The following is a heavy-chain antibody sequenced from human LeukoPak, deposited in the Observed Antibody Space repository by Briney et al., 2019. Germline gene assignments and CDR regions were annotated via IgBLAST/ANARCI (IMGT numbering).Heavy chain of an antibody. D-gene: IGHD3-10*01. CDR1: GYTFTSYG. CDR2: ISAYNSNT. CDR3: ARVKRLLWFGELLS. J-gene: IGHJ5*02. V-gene: IGHV1-18*01. Sequence: GASVKVSCKASGYTFTSYGISWVRQAPGQGLEWMGWISAYNSNTNYAQKLQGRVTMTTDTSTSTAYMELRSLRSDDTAVYYCARVKRLLWFGELLSWGQGTLVTVSS.